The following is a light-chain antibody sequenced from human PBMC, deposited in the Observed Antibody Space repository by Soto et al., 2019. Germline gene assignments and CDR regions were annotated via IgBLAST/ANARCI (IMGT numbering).Light chain of an antibody. CDR2: AAS. V-gene: IGKV1-39*01. Sequence: DIQMTQSPSSLSASVGDRVTITCRASQSISSYLNWYQQKPGKAPKLLIYAASSLQSGVPSRFSGNGSGTDFTLTISSLQPEDFATCYCQQSYSTPPVTFGGGTKVEIK. CDR1: QSISSY. J-gene: IGKJ4*01. CDR3: QQSYSTPPVT.